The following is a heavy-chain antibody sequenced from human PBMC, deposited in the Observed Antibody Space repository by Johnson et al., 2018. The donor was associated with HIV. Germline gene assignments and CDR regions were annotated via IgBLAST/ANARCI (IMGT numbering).Heavy chain of an antibody. CDR2: ISGSGGST. D-gene: IGHD6-13*01. CDR1: GFTFSSYA. Sequence: EQLVESGGGVVQPGGSLRLSCAASGFTFSSYAMSWVRQAPGKGLEWVSAISGSGGSTYYADSVKGRFTISRDNSKNTLYLQMNSLRGEDTAVYYCARERRSSSWYDASDIWGQGTMVTVSS. CDR3: ARERRSSSWYDASDI. V-gene: IGHV3-23*04. J-gene: IGHJ3*02.